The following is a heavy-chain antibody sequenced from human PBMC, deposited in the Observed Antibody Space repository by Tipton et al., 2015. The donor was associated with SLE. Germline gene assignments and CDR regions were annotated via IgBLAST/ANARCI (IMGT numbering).Heavy chain of an antibody. V-gene: IGHV3-9*01. CDR3: AKGGADFDS. CDR2: ISWNSGSI. J-gene: IGHJ4*02. Sequence: SLRLSCAASGFTFDDYAMHRVRQAPGKGLEWVSGISWNSGSIGYADSVKGRFTISRDNAKDMLSLQMNSLRTEDTAVYYCAKGGADFDSWGQGTLVTVSS. CDR1: GFTFDDYA.